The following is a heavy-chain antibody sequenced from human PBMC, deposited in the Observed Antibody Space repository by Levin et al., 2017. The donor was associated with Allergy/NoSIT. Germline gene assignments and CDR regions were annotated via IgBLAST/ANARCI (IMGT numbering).Heavy chain of an antibody. Sequence: PGGSLRLSCAASGFTFSSYSMNWVRQAPGKGLEWVSSISSSSSYIYDAASVKGRFTISRDNAKNSLYLQMNSLRAEDTAVYYCARVVAGFLEWLPTKGMDVWGQGTTVTVSS. CDR2: ISSSSSYI. CDR1: GFTFSSYS. J-gene: IGHJ6*02. CDR3: ARVVAGFLEWLPTKGMDV. V-gene: IGHV3-21*01. D-gene: IGHD3-3*01.